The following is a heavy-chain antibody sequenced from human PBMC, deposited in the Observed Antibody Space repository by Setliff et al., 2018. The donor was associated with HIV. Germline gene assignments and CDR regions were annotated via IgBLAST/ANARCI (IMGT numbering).Heavy chain of an antibody. D-gene: IGHD3-22*01. J-gene: IGHJ3*02. CDR2: IIPILGTA. CDR3: ARDRAHYYDSSGQMPFDI. Sequence: SVKVSCKASGGTFSSYAISWVRQAPGQGLEWMGGIIPILGTANYAQKFQGRVTITTDESTSTAYMELSSLRSEDTAVYYCARDRAHYYDSSGQMPFDIWGQGTMVTVSS. V-gene: IGHV1-69*05. CDR1: GGTFSSYA.